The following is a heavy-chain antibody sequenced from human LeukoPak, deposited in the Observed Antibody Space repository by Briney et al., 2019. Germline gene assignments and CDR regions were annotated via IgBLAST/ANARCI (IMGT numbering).Heavy chain of an antibody. Sequence: PGGSLRLSCVGSGFTFSHYAMYWVRQAPGKGLEWVALISYDGSEQHYADSVKGRFTISRDSPKNTLYLQMNTLRPEDTAVYYCARERTGFYAEYWGQGTLVTDSS. CDR1: GFTFSHYA. CDR2: ISYDGSEQ. D-gene: IGHD3/OR15-3a*01. V-gene: IGHV3-30*04. CDR3: ARERTGFYAEY. J-gene: IGHJ4*02.